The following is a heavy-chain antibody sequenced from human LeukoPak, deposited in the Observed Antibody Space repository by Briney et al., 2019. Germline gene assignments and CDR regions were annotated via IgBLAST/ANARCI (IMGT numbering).Heavy chain of an antibody. CDR1: GFTFSSYS. CDR2: ISSSSSYI. J-gene: IGHJ4*02. Sequence: GGSLRLSCAASGFTFSSYSMNWVRQAPGKGLEWVSSISSSSSYIYYADSVKGRFTISRDNAKNSLYLQMNGLRAEDTAVYYCARDHYDSSANFDYWGQGTLVTVSS. V-gene: IGHV3-21*01. CDR3: ARDHYDSSANFDY. D-gene: IGHD3-22*01.